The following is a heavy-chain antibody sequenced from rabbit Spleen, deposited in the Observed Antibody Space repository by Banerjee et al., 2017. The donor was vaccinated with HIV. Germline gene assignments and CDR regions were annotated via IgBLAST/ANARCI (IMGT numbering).Heavy chain of an antibody. D-gene: IGHD2-1*01. V-gene: IGHV1S47*01. CDR1: GFDFSNYG. J-gene: IGHJ4*01. CDR3: VRDQAGDADYGPYYLNL. Sequence: QEQLKETGGGLVQPGGSLTLSYKASGFDFSNYGVSWVRQAPGKGLEWIGYIEPIFGNTYYANWVNGRFTISSHNAQNTLYLQLSSLTAADTATYFCVRDQAGDADYGPYYLNLWGPGTLVTVS. CDR2: IEPIFGNT.